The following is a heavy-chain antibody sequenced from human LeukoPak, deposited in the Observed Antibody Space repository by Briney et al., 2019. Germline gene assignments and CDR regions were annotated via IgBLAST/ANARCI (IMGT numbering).Heavy chain of an antibody. CDR3: ARAPENWFDP. J-gene: IGHJ5*02. CDR2: IYYSGST. Sequence: PGGSLRLSCAASGFTFSSYAMHWVRQPPGKGLEWIGSIYYSGSTYYNPSLKSRVTISVDTSKNQFSLKLSSVTAADTAVYYCARAPENWFDPWGQGTLVTVSS. V-gene: IGHV4-39*07. CDR1: GFTFSSYA.